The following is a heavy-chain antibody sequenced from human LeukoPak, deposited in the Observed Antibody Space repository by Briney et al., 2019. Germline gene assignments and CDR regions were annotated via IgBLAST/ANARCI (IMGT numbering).Heavy chain of an antibody. CDR3: ARANPLAL. CDR2: ISSSSSTI. J-gene: IGHJ4*02. CDR1: GFTFSSYS. Sequence: GGSLRLSCAASGFTFSSYSMNWVRQAPGKGLEWVSYISSSSSTIYYADSVKGRFTISRDNAKNSLYPQMNSLRDEDTAVYYCARANPLALWGQGTLVTVSS. V-gene: IGHV3-48*02.